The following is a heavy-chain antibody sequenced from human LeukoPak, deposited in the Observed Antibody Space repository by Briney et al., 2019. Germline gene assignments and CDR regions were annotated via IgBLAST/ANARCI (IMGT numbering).Heavy chain of an antibody. CDR3: VKSPSDGLDV. Sequence: GGSLRLSCSASGFTFSTYPMHWVRQAPGKGLEYVSTIFANGDITSYAASVKGRFTTSRDNSENTVYLQMSSLRPEDTAVYYCVKSPSDGLDVWGQGATVTVSS. V-gene: IGHV3-64D*09. CDR1: GFTFSTYP. J-gene: IGHJ6*02. CDR2: IFANGDIT.